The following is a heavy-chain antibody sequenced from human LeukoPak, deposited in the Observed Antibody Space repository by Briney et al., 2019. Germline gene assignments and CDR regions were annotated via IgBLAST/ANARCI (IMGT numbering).Heavy chain of an antibody. D-gene: IGHD4-23*01. CDR2: IWYDGSNK. CDR1: GFTFSNYG. J-gene: IGHJ4*02. V-gene: IGHV3-33*01. Sequence: PGRSLRLSCAASGFTFSNYGVHWVRQAPGKGLEWVALIWYDGSNKYYGDSVKGRFTISRDNSKNTLYLQLNSLRAEDTALYYCARDFPDCGGRMDYWGQGTLVTVSS. CDR3: ARDFPDCGGRMDY.